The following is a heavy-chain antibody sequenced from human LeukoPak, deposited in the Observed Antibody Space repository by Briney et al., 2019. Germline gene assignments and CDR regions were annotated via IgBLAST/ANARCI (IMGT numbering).Heavy chain of an antibody. D-gene: IGHD3-16*02. Sequence: ASVKVSCKASGYTFTSYYMHWVRQAPGQGLEWMGWINTNTGNPTYAQGFTGRFVFSLDTSVSTAYLQISSLKAEDTAVYYCARDQGVITFGGVIVIPPNWFDPWGQGTLVTVSS. V-gene: IGHV7-4-1*02. CDR1: GYTFTSYY. J-gene: IGHJ5*02. CDR3: ARDQGVITFGGVIVIPPNWFDP. CDR2: INTNTGNP.